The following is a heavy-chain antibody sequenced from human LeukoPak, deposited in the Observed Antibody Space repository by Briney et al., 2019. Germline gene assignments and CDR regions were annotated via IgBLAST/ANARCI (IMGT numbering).Heavy chain of an antibody. CDR2: IKQDGSEE. CDR3: ARWTSCGGDCHILDY. D-gene: IGHD2-21*02. J-gene: IGHJ4*02. Sequence: GGSPRLSCIASGFTFSSYWMSWVRQAPGKGLEWVANIKQDGSEEYYVDSVKGRFTIPRDNAKNSLYLQINSLRAEDTAVYYCARWTSCGGDCHILDYWGQGILVTVSS. CDR1: GFTFSSYW. V-gene: IGHV3-7*03.